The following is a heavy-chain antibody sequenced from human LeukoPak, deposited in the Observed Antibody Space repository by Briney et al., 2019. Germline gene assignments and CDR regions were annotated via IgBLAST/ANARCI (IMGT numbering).Heavy chain of an antibody. CDR2: ISGSGGST. V-gene: IGHV3-23*01. CDR3: ARDRGQWLVSYYFDY. Sequence: GGSLRLSCAASGLTFSSYAISWVRQAPGEGLEWVSHISGSGGSTYYADSVKGRFTISRDNSKNTLYLQMISLRAEDTAVYYCARDRGQWLVSYYFDYWGQGTLVTVSS. CDR1: GLTFSSYA. J-gene: IGHJ4*02. D-gene: IGHD6-19*01.